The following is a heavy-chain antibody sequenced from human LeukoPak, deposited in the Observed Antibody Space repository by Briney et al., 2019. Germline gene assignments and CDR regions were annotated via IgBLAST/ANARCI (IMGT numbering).Heavy chain of an antibody. CDR2: IYYSGST. V-gene: IGHV4-39*07. D-gene: IGHD3-10*01. J-gene: IGHJ5*02. Sequence: SETLSLTCTVSGGSISSSSYYWGWIRQPPGKGLEWIGSIYYSGSTYYNPSLKSRVTISVDTSKNQFSLKLSSVTAADTAVYYCAREGKSWFGESSNWFDPWGRGTLVTVSS. CDR1: GGSISSSSYY. CDR3: AREGKSWFGESSNWFDP.